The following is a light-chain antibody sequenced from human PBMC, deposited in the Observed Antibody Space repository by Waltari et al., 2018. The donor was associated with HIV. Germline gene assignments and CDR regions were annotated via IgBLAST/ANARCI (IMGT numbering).Light chain of an antibody. J-gene: IGLJ1*01. Sequence: QSALTQPASVSGSPGQSITISCTGASSDIGGYNFVSWYQQHPGKAPKLMIYDVSNLPSGVSNRFSGSKSGNTASLTISGLQAEDEADYCCSSYTSSSTLFVFGTGTKVTVL. CDR1: SSDIGGYNF. V-gene: IGLV2-14*01. CDR3: SSYTSSSTLFV. CDR2: DVS.